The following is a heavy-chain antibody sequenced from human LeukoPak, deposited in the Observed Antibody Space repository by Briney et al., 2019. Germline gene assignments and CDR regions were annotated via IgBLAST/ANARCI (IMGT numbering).Heavy chain of an antibody. CDR3: AKSGGGLSFDS. D-gene: IGHD3-16*01. CDR1: GLTFTNYA. Sequence: PWGSLRLSCAASGLTFTNYALSWVRQAPGKGLEWVSLINGRGAATYYSYSVKGRFTISRDNSKNTLYLQMNSLSADDTAVYYCAKSGGGLSFDSWGQGTLVTVSS. J-gene: IGHJ4*02. CDR2: INGRGAAT. V-gene: IGHV3-23*01.